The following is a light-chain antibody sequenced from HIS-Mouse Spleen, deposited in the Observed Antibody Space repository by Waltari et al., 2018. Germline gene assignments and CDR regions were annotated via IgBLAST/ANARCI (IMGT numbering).Light chain of an antibody. V-gene: IGLV2-8*01. CDR3: SSYAGSNNFVV. J-gene: IGLJ2*01. CDR2: EVS. Sequence: QSALTQPPSASGSPGQPVTISCTGTSSDVGGYNYVSCYQPHPGKAPKLMIYEVSKRPSGVPDRFSGSKSGNTASLTVSGLQAEDEADYYCSSYAGSNNFVVFGGGTKLTVL. CDR1: SSDVGGYNY.